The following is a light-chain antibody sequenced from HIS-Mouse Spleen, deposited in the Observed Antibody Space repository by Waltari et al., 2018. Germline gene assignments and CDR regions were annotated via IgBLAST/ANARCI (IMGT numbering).Light chain of an antibody. J-gene: IGLJ2*01. V-gene: IGLV2-14*03. CDR3: SSYTSSSFNVV. CDR1: SRDVGGYNY. CDR2: DVS. Sequence: QSALTQPASVSGSPGQSITIPRPGTSRDVGGYNYVSWYQTLPGKAPKLSLYDVSNRPSGVSNRFSGSKSGNTASLTISGLQAEDEADYYCSSYTSSSFNVVFGGGTKLTVL.